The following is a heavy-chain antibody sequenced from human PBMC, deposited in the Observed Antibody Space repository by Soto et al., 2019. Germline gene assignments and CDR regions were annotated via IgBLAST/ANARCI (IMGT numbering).Heavy chain of an antibody. J-gene: IGHJ4*02. CDR1: GGSIRSYY. V-gene: IGHV4-59*12. Sequence: SETLSLTCTVSGGSIRSYYWSWIRQPPGKRLEWIGYIFYSGSTNYNPSLKSRVTISVDRSKNQFSLKLSSVTAADTAVYYCARGQVVAAQHWGQGTLVTVSS. CDR3: ARGQVVAAQH. CDR2: IFYSGST. D-gene: IGHD2-15*01.